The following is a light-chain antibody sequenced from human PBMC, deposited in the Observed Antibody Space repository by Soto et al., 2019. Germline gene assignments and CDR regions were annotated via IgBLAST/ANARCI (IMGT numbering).Light chain of an antibody. CDR3: CSYANIRTYA. Sequence: QSALTQPASVSGSPGQSIAISCTGTNTNLGNYDLVSWFQQHPGKAPKLLIYEVTRRPSDVSDRFSGSKSGNTASLTISGLQPEDEAQYYCCSYANIRTYAFGTGTKVTVL. CDR1: NTNLGNYDL. CDR2: EVT. J-gene: IGLJ1*01. V-gene: IGLV2-23*02.